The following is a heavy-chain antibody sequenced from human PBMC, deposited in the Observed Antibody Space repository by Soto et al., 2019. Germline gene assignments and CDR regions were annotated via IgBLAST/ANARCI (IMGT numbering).Heavy chain of an antibody. Sequence: QVQLVQSGAEVKKPGSSVMVSCKASGGTFSSYAISWVRQAPGQGLEWMGGIIPIFGTANYAQKFQGRVTITADESTSTAYMELSSLRSEDTAVYYCARDLGYCSGGSCYPKFDYWGQGTLVTVSS. CDR1: GGTFSSYA. V-gene: IGHV1-69*01. J-gene: IGHJ4*02. CDR3: ARDLGYCSGGSCYPKFDY. D-gene: IGHD2-15*01. CDR2: IIPIFGTA.